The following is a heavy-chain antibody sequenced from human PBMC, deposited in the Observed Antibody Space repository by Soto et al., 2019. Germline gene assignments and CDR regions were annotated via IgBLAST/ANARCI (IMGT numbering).Heavy chain of an antibody. CDR2: IWYDGSNK. V-gene: IGHV3-33*01. D-gene: IGHD2-15*01. CDR1: GFTFSSYG. CDR3: ARGGWRANWYFDL. Sequence: QVQLVESGGGVVQPGRSLRLSCAASGFTFSSYGMHWVRQAPGNGLEWVAIIWYDGSNKYYADSVKGRFTISRDNSTTTLYLQMNSLRAEDTAVYYCARGGWRANWYFDLWGRGTLVTVSS. J-gene: IGHJ2*01.